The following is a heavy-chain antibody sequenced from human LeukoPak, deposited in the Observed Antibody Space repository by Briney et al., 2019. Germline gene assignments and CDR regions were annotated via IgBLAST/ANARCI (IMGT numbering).Heavy chain of an antibody. Sequence: ASVKVSCKASGYTFTSYDINWVRQATGQGLEWMGWMSPNSGNTGYAQKFQGRVTMTRNTSISTAYMELSSLRSEDTAVYYCARGGDYDFWSGLSLYYYYGMDVWGQGTTVTVSS. CDR3: ARGGDYDFWSGLSLYYYYGMDV. CDR1: GYTFTSYD. J-gene: IGHJ6*02. CDR2: MSPNSGNT. V-gene: IGHV1-8*01. D-gene: IGHD3-3*01.